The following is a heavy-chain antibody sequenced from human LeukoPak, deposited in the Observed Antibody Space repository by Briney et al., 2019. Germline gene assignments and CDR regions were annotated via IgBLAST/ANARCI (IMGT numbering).Heavy chain of an antibody. CDR1: GYTFTGYY. Sequence: GASVKVSCKASGYTFTGYYMHWVRQAPGQGLEWMGWINPNSGGTNYAQKFQGRVTMTRDTSISTAYMELSSLRSEDTAVYYCARVREYLTLNDYWGQGTLVTVSS. D-gene: IGHD2/OR15-2a*01. V-gene: IGHV1-2*02. J-gene: IGHJ4*02. CDR2: INPNSGGT. CDR3: ARVREYLTLNDY.